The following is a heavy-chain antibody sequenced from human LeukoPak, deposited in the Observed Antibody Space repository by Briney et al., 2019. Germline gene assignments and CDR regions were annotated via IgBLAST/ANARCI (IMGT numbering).Heavy chain of an antibody. Sequence: ASVKVSCKASGYTFTGYYMHWVRQAPGPGLEWMGWINPNSGGTNYAQKFQGRVTMTRDTSISTAYMELSRLRSDDTAVYYCARDGCSGGSCYSGGFGWGQGTLVTVSS. CDR1: GYTFTGYY. J-gene: IGHJ4*02. CDR3: ARDGCSGGSCYSGGFG. D-gene: IGHD2-15*01. CDR2: INPNSGGT. V-gene: IGHV1-2*02.